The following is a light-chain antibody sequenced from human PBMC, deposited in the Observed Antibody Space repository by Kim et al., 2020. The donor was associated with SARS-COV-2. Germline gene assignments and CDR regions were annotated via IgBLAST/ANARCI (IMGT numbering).Light chain of an antibody. V-gene: IGKV1-8*01. CDR2: ASS. Sequence: STGDRVTITCLASQGISSYLAWYQQKPGKAPKLLIYASSTLQSGVPSRFSGSGSGTDFTLTISCLQSEDFATYYCQQYYSYPPWRFGQGTKVDIK. CDR1: QGISSY. J-gene: IGKJ1*01. CDR3: QQYYSYPPWR.